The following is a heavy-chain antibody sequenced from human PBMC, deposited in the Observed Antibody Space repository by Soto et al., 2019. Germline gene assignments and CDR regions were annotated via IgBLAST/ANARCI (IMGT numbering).Heavy chain of an antibody. CDR3: ARGMGYYYDSSGYTDYYYYYGMDV. D-gene: IGHD3-22*01. J-gene: IGHJ6*02. CDR1: GYTFTSYG. CDR2: ISAYNGNT. Sequence: GASVKVSCKASGYTFTSYGISWVRQAPGQGLEWMGWISAYNGNTNYAQKLQGRVTMTTDTSTSTAYMELRSLRSDDTAVYYCARGMGYYYDSSGYTDYYYYYGMDVWGQGTTVTVSS. V-gene: IGHV1-18*01.